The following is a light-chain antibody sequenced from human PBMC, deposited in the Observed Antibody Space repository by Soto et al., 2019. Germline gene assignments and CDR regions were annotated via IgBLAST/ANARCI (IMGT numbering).Light chain of an antibody. CDR3: SSYTGSSTREVV. V-gene: IGLV2-14*01. CDR1: SSDVGGYNY. J-gene: IGLJ2*01. Sequence: QSALTQPASVSGSPGQSITISCTGTSSDVGGYNYVSWYQQNPGKAPKLMIYGVTNRPSGVSNRFSGSKSGNTASLTISGLQAEDEGDYYCSSYTGSSTREVVFGGGTKVAVL. CDR2: GVT.